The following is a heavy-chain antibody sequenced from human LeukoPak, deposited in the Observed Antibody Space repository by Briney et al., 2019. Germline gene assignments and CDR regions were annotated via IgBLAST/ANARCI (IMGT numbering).Heavy chain of an antibody. CDR1: GGSISSYY. D-gene: IGHD4-17*01. J-gene: IGHJ6*03. CDR3: ARASLRYYCYMDV. CDR2: IYTSGST. Sequence: SETLSLTCTASGGSISSYYWSWIRQPAGKGLEWIGSIYTSGSTTYYPSLQSRVTMSVDTSKNQFSLKLSSVTGADTAVYYCARASLRYYCYMDVWGKGTTVSVSS. V-gene: IGHV4-4*07.